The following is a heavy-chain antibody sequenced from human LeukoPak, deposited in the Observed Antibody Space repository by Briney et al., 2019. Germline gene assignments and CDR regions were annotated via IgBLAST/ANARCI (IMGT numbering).Heavy chain of an antibody. D-gene: IGHD2-21*02. V-gene: IGHV3-53*01. CDR2: LTSNANT. Sequence: GVLRLSCAASGSTVSSNYMSWVRQAPGKGLEWVSSLTSNANTYYTDSVRGRLTISRDNSKNTLYLQMNNLRAEDTAVYYCARDWKGASCDGDCLVYWGQGTLVTVSS. CDR3: ARDWKGASCDGDCLVY. CDR1: GSTVSSNY. J-gene: IGHJ4*02.